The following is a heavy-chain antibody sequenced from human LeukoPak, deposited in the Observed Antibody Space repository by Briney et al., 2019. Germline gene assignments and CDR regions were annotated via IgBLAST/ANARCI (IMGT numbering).Heavy chain of an antibody. CDR1: GFTFSSYA. V-gene: IGHV3-21*01. D-gene: IGHD3-16*01. Sequence: GGSLRLSCAASGFTFSSYAMSWVREAPGKGLEWVSSISSSSSYIYYADSVKGRFTISRDNAKNSLYLQMNSLRAEDTAVYYCARAMSTFGGVRNYFDSWGQGTLVTVSS. CDR2: ISSSSSYI. CDR3: ARAMSTFGGVRNYFDS. J-gene: IGHJ4*02.